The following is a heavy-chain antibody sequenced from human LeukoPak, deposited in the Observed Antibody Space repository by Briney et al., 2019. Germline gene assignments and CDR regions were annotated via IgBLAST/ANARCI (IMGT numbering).Heavy chain of an antibody. J-gene: IGHJ4*02. CDR3: AKAGYCSSTSCYFDY. V-gene: IGHV3-9*03. CDR1: GFTFDDYA. CDR2: ISWISGSI. Sequence: PGRSLRLSCAASGFTFDDYAMHWVRQAPGKGLEWVSGISWISGSIGYADSVKGRFTISRDNAKNSLYLQMNSLRAEDMALYYCAKAGYCSSTSCYFDYWGQGTLVTVSS. D-gene: IGHD2-2*01.